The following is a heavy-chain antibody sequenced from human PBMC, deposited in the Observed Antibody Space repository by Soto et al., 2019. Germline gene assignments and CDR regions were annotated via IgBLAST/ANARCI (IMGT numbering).Heavy chain of an antibody. CDR1: GGSISSSSYY. J-gene: IGHJ4*02. Sequence: SETLSLTCTVSGGSISSSSYYWGWIRQPPGKGLEWIGSIYYSGSTYYNPSLKSRVTISVDTSKNQFSLKLSSVTAADTAVYYCARLGQLVGDFDYWGQGTLVTVSS. D-gene: IGHD6-6*01. V-gene: IGHV4-39*01. CDR3: ARLGQLVGDFDY. CDR2: IYYSGST.